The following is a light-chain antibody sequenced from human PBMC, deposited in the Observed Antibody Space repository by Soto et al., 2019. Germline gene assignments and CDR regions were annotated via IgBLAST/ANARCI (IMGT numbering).Light chain of an antibody. V-gene: IGLV1-51*01. CDR2: DSS. Sequence: QSVLTQPPSVSAAPGQKVIISCSGSSSNIGNNYVSWYQQLPGTAPKLLIYDSSKRPSGIPDRFSGSKSGTSATLGITGLQTGDEAHYYCGTWDSSLSAGIFGGGTKLTVL. CDR1: SSNIGNNY. CDR3: GTWDSSLSAGI. J-gene: IGLJ2*01.